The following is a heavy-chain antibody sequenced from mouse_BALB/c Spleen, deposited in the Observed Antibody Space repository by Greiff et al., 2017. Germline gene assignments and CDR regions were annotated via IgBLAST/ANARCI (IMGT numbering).Heavy chain of an antibody. V-gene: IGHV2-4-1*01. J-gene: IGHJ4*01. CDR3: ARKFEREAMDD. CDR1: GFSLTSYG. CDR2: IWSGGST. Sequence: VHLVESGPGLVQPSQCLSISCTVSGFSLTSYGVHWVRQSPGKGLEWLGVIWSGGSTDYNAAFISRLSISKDNSKSQVFFKMNSLQADETDKYYRARKFEREAMDDWGQGTSVTVSS.